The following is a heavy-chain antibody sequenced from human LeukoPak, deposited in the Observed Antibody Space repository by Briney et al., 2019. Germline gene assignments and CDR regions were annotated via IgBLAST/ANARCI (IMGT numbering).Heavy chain of an antibody. V-gene: IGHV6-1*01. J-gene: IGHJ6*04. CDR1: GDSVSR. D-gene: IGHD1-7*01. Sequence: SQTLSLTCVISGDSVSRNWIRQSPSRGLEWLGRTYYRSKWYNDYAVFVKSRITINPDTSKNQFSLQLNSVTPEDTAVYYGVHYNWNYSPVWGKGTTVTVSS. CDR3: VHYNWNYSPV. CDR2: TYYRSKWYN.